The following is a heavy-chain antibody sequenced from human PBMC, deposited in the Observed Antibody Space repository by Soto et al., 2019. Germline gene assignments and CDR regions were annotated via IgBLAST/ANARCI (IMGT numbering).Heavy chain of an antibody. J-gene: IGHJ4*02. V-gene: IGHV4-39*01. D-gene: IGHD3-10*01. CDR1: VYSISNSGNY. CDR2: MDYSGDT. CDR3: ARRPPFYASESSRFDI. Sequence: SETLSLTCSVSVYSISNSGNYLGWIRRPPGKGLECIGTMDYSGDTSYNPSLRSRVTISADTSKNQFSLRLRSVSVADTAVYYCARRPPFYASESSRFDIWGQGALVTVSS.